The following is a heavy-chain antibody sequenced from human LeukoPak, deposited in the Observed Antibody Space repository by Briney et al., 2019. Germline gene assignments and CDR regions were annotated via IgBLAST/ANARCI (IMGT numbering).Heavy chain of an antibody. D-gene: IGHD1-26*01. V-gene: IGHV1-46*01. CDR2: INPSGGST. J-gene: IGHJ1*01. CDR1: GYTFTSYY. CDR3: ARVGGKLRYFQH. Sequence: ASVKVSCKASGYTFTSYYMHWVRQAPGQGLEWMGIINPSGGSTSYAQKFQGRVTMTKDTSTSTVYMELSSLRSEDTAAYYCARVGGKLRYFQHWGQGTLVTVSS.